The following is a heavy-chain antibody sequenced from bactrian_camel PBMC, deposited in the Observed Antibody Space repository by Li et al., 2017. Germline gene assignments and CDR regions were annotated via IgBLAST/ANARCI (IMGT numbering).Heavy chain of an antibody. D-gene: IGHD1*01. CDR2: IYGGGFNK. CDR1: GYNSNINC. V-gene: IGHV3S40*01. J-gene: IGHJ4*01. CDR3: AARCDCAGQYCPVGESNH. Sequence: VQLVESGGGSVQAGGSLRLSCAVSGYNSNINCLGWVRQAPEKGREGVAAIYGGGFNKYYADSVKGRFAISRDNAEGTVYLEMNSLEFEDTGVYSCAARCDCAGQYCPVGESNHWGQGTQVTVS.